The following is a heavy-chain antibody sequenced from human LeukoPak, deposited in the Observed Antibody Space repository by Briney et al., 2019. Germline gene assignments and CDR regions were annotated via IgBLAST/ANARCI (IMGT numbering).Heavy chain of an antibody. V-gene: IGHV4-59*01. CDR3: ARGLCWCGDYTMYFFDY. CDR1: GGSISSYS. D-gene: IGHD3-3*01. Sequence: SETLSLTRTVSGGSISSYSWSWIRQPPGKGLEWIGYIYYSGSTNYNPSLKSRVTISVDTSKNQFSLKLSSVTAADTAVYYCARGLCWCGDYTMYFFDYWGQGTLVTVSS. J-gene: IGHJ4*02. CDR2: IYYSGST.